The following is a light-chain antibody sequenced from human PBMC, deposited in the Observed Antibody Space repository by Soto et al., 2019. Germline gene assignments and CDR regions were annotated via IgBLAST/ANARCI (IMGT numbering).Light chain of an antibody. J-gene: IGKJ5*01. CDR2: GAS. CDR1: QSVSRT. CDR3: QQYTTWPPNT. V-gene: IGKV3D-15*01. Sequence: EIVVAQSPGTLCLSPGERATLSCRAIQSVSRTFLAWYQQKPGQAPWLLIYGASHRAGGVPARFSGRGSGTEFTLTISSLQSEDFAVYYCQQYTTWPPNTFCQGTRLEI.